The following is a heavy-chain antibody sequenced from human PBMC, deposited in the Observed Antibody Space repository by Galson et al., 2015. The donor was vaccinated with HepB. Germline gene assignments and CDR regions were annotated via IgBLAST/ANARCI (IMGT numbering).Heavy chain of an antibody. CDR1: GFTFTSSA. D-gene: IGHD3-10*01. V-gene: IGHV1-58*02. J-gene: IGHJ4*02. Sequence: SVKVSCKASGFTFTSSAMQWVRQARGQRLEWIGWIVVGSGNTNYAQKFQERVTITRDMSTSTAYMELSSLRSEDTAVYYCAAGLMVRGVMVEYYFDCWGQGTLVTVSS. CDR2: IVVGSGNT. CDR3: AAGLMVRGVMVEYYFDC.